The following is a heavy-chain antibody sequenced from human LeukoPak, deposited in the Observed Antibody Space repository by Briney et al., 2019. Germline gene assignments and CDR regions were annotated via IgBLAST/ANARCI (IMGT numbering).Heavy chain of an antibody. J-gene: IGHJ4*02. CDR3: ARDGYYDSSGLGY. CDR2: INHSGST. V-gene: IGHV4-34*01. D-gene: IGHD3-22*01. Sequence: SETLSLTCAVYGGSFSGYYWSWIRQPPGKGLEWIGGINHSGSTNYNPSLKSRVTISVDTSKNQFSLKLSSVTAADTAVYYCARDGYYDSSGLGYWGQGTLVTVSS. CDR1: GGSFSGYY.